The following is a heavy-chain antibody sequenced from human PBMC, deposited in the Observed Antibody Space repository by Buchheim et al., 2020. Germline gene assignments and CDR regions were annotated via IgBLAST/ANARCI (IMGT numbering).Heavy chain of an antibody. Sequence: QVQLVESGGGVVQPGRSLRLSCAASGFTFSSYAMHWVRQAPGKGLEWVAVISYDGSNKYYADSVKGRFTISRDNSKNTLYLQMNSLRAEDTAVYYCARDYLQSYFDYWGQGTL. D-gene: IGHD4-11*01. CDR2: ISYDGSNK. V-gene: IGHV3-30-3*01. J-gene: IGHJ4*02. CDR3: ARDYLQSYFDY. CDR1: GFTFSSYA.